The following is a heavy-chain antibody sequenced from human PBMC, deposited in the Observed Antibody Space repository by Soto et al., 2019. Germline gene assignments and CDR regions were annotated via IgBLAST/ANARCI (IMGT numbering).Heavy chain of an antibody. V-gene: IGHV4-59*01. CDR1: GGSISSYY. CDR3: ARKYSSSWRWFDP. D-gene: IGHD6-13*01. Sequence: SETLSLTCTVSGGSISSYYWSWIRQPPGKGLEWIGYIYYSGSTNYNPSLKSRVTISVDTSKNQFSLKLSSVTAADTAVYYCARKYSSSWRWFDPWGQGTLVTVSS. CDR2: IYYSGST. J-gene: IGHJ5*02.